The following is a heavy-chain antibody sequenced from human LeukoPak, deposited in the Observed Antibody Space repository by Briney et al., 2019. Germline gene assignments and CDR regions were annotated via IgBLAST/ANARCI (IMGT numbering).Heavy chain of an antibody. V-gene: IGHV3-30*02. Sequence: GGSLRLSCAASGFTFSSYGMHWVRQAPGRGLEWVAFIRYDGSNKYYADSVKGQFTISRDNSKNTLYLQMNSLRAEDTAVYYCAKVPDATIFGVVIDYWGQGTLVTVSS. J-gene: IGHJ4*02. CDR2: IRYDGSNK. CDR3: AKVPDATIFGVVIDY. CDR1: GFTFSSYG. D-gene: IGHD3-3*01.